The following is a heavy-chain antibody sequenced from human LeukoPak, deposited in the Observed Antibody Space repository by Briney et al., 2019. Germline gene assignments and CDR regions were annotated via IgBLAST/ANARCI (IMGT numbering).Heavy chain of an antibody. CDR2: IKQDGTEK. D-gene: IGHD1-26*01. V-gene: IGHV3-7*01. J-gene: IGHJ4*02. Sequence: DPGGSLRLSCAASGFTFNSYWMTWVRQAPGKGLEWVANIKQDGTEKYYVDSVKGRFTISRDNAKKSLYLQMNSLRAEDTAVYYCASLGVPYSGNFYWGQGTLVTVSS. CDR3: ASLGVPYSGNFY. CDR1: GFTFNSYW.